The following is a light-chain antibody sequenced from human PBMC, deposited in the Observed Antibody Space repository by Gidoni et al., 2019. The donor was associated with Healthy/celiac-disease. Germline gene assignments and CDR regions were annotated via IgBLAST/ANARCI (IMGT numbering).Light chain of an antibody. V-gene: IGKV1-39*01. J-gene: IGKJ1*01. Sequence: DIQMTQSPSSLSASVGDRVTITCRASQSISSYLNLDQQKPGKAPKLLIYAASSLQSGGPARFSGSGSGTDLTLTISSLQPEDFATYYCQQSYSTPPTFGQXTKVDIK. CDR3: QQSYSTPPT. CDR2: AAS. CDR1: QSISSY.